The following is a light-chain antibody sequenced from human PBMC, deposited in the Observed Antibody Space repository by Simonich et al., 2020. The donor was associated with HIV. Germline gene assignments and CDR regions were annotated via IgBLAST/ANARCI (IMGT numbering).Light chain of an antibody. CDR2: WAS. CDR1: QSVLYSSNNKNY. Sequence: DIVMTQSPDSLAVSLGERATINCQSSQSVLYSSNNKNYLSWYQQKPGQPPKLLIYWASTRESWVPDRFSGSGSATDFTLTISSLQAEDVAVYYCQQYSSTPMYTFGQGTKLEIK. V-gene: IGKV4-1*01. J-gene: IGKJ2*01. CDR3: QQYSSTPMYT.